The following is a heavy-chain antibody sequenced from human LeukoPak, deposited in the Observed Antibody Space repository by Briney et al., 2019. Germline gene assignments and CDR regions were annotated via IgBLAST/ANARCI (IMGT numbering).Heavy chain of an antibody. V-gene: IGHV4-39*07. Sequence: ETLSLTCTVSGGSISSSSYYWGWIRQPPGKGLEWIGSIYYSGSTYYNPSLKSRVTISVDTSKNQFSLKLSSVTAADTAVYYCAKDRKGSGSYHDSYYYYMDVWGKGTTVTVSS. CDR2: IYYSGST. CDR3: AKDRKGSGSYHDSYYYYMDV. J-gene: IGHJ6*03. CDR1: GGSISSSSYY. D-gene: IGHD1-26*01.